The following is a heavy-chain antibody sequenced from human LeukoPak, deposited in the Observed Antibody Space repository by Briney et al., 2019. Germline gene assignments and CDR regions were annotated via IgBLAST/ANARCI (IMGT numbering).Heavy chain of an antibody. CDR1: GFTFSSYS. CDR3: ARGSFTLRDGDYETGDY. J-gene: IGHJ4*02. Sequence: GGSLRLSCAASGFTFSSYSMNWVRQAPGKGLEWVSSISSSSYIYYADSVKGRFTISRDNAKNSLYLQMNSLRAEDTAVYYCARGSFTLRDGDYETGDYWGQGTLVTVSS. D-gene: IGHD4-17*01. CDR2: ISSSSYI. V-gene: IGHV3-21*01.